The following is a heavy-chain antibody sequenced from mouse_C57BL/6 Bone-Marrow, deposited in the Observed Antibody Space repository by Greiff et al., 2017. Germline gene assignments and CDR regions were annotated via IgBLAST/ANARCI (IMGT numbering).Heavy chain of an antibody. CDR1: GFTFTDYY. CDR3: ARDGCDYDRYYAMDH. D-gene: IGHD2-4*01. J-gene: IGHJ4*01. Sequence: EVHLVASVGGLVQPGGSLRLSCAASGFTFTDYYMSCVRQPPGKALEWLGFIRNKANGYTTEYSASVKGRFTISRDNSQSILYLQMNALRAEDSATYYCARDGCDYDRYYAMDHWGQGTSATVSS. CDR2: IRNKANGYTT. V-gene: IGHV7-3*01.